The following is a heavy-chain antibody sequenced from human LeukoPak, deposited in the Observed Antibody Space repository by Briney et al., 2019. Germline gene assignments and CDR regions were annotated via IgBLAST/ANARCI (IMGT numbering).Heavy chain of an antibody. V-gene: IGHV3-64D*06. D-gene: IGHD6-13*01. CDR1: GFSFSIYS. J-gene: IGHJ4*02. CDR2: ISSNGRNT. CDR3: VRVAYSSSWSPPFDY. Sequence: GGSLRLSCSASGFSFSIYSMHWVRQAPGEGLEYVSAISSNGRNTYYADSVKGRFTVSRDNSKNTLYLQMSSLRAEDTAVYYCVRVAYSSSWSPPFDYWGQGTLVTVSS.